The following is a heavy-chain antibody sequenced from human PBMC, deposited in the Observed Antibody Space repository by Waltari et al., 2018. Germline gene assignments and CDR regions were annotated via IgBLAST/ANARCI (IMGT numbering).Heavy chain of an antibody. CDR2: IISSSSYI. J-gene: IGHJ4*02. V-gene: IGHV3-21*01. D-gene: IGHD1-26*01. Sequence: EVQLVESGGGLVKPGGSLRLTCAASGFTFSSYSMNWVRQAPGKGLECVSTIISSSSYIYYAGSVMCRFTISRDYVKNSLYLQMNSLRAEDTAVYYCARDCMGATVTDYWGQGTLVTVSS. CDR3: ARDCMGATVTDY. CDR1: GFTFSSYS.